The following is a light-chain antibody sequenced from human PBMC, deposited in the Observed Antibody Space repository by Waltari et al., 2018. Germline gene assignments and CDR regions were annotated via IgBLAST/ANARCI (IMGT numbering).Light chain of an antibody. CDR2: EGN. Sequence: QSALTQPASVAGSPGQSINIPCIGTGRDVGQDNFVSWYQQYPGNAPKLVIYEGNKRPSGVSYRFSGSKSGNTASLTISGLQAEDEADYYCCSYPTDITRVFGGGTKLTVL. J-gene: IGLJ3*02. CDR1: GRDVGQDNF. V-gene: IGLV2-23*01. CDR3: CSYPTDITRV.